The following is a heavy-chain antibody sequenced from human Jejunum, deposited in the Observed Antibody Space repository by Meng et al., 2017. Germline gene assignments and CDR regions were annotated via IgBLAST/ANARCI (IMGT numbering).Heavy chain of an antibody. V-gene: IGHV3-30*07. CDR3: ARPNWNDVRGAFDI. J-gene: IGHJ3*02. Sequence: GGSLRLSCAASRFTFSDYYMHWVRQAPGKGLEWVAVISKDGRNEYYADSLKGRFTISRDNSKNTLFLQMNNLRVEDTGVYYCARPNWNDVRGAFDIWGQGTMVTVSS. CDR1: RFTFSDYY. D-gene: IGHD1-1*01. CDR2: ISKDGRNE.